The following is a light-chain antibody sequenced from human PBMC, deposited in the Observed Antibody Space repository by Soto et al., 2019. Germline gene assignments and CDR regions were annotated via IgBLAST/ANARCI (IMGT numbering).Light chain of an antibody. J-gene: IGKJ1*01. CDR3: QKYNSAPRT. CDR2: AAS. Sequence: DIQMTQSPSSLSASVGDRVTITCRASQGISNYLAWYQQKPGKVPKLLIYAASTLQSGVPSRFSGSGSGIDFTLTINSLQPEDVASYYCQKYNSAPRTFGQGTKVEIK. V-gene: IGKV1-27*01. CDR1: QGISNY.